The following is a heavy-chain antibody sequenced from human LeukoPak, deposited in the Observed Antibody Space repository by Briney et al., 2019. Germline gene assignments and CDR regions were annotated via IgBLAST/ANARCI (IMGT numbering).Heavy chain of an antibody. J-gene: IGHJ5*02. CDR1: GYTFTSYG. CDR2: ISAYNGNT. Sequence: ASVKVSCTASGYTFTSYGISWVRQAPGQGLEWMGWISAYNGNTNYAQKLQGRVTMTTDTSTSTAYMELRSLRSDDTAVYYCARVVDTAMVRGWFDPWGQGTLVTVSS. V-gene: IGHV1-18*01. CDR3: ARVVDTAMVRGWFDP. D-gene: IGHD5-18*01.